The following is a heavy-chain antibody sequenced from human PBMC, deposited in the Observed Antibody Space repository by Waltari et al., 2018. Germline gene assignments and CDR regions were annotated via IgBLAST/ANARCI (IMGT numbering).Heavy chain of an antibody. CDR2: IIPFLGIA. CDR3: ARGADMSGVVVSYYVDY. CDR1: GGTFSSYA. V-gene: IGHV1-69*04. Sequence: QVQLVQSGAEVKKPGSSVKVSCKASGGTFSSYAISWVRQAPGQGLEWMGGIIPFLGIATYAQRFQGRVTITADESTSTAYMELSSLRSEDTAVYYCARGADMSGVVVSYYVDYWGQGTLVTVSS. J-gene: IGHJ4*02. D-gene: IGHD3-22*01.